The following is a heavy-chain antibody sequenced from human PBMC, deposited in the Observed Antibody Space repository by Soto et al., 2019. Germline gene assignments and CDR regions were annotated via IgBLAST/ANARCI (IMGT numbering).Heavy chain of an antibody. J-gene: IGHJ6*02. Sequence: QVQLQESGPGLVKPSQTLSLTCTVSGGSISSGDYYWSWIRQPPGKGLEWIGYIYYSGSTYYNPSLKSRVTISVDTSKNQFSLKLSSVTAADTAVYYCARLWFGEFYDYYGMDVWGQGTTVTVSS. CDR2: IYYSGST. D-gene: IGHD3-10*01. CDR3: ARLWFGEFYDYYGMDV. V-gene: IGHV4-30-4*01. CDR1: GGSISSGDYY.